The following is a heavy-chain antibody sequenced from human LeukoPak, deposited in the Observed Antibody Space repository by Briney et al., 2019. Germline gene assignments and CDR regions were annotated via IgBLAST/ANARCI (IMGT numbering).Heavy chain of an antibody. V-gene: IGHV5-51*01. CDR1: GDSFSSFW. CDR3: ARQRYSYGSVDY. J-gene: IGHJ4*02. D-gene: IGHD5-18*01. CDR2: IYPSDSET. Sequence: GESLKISCKGFGDSFSSFWIGWVRQMPGKGLEWMGIIYPSDSETRYSPAFQGQVTISVDKSISTAYLHWNSLKASDTAMYYCARQRYSYGSVDYWGQGTLVTVSS.